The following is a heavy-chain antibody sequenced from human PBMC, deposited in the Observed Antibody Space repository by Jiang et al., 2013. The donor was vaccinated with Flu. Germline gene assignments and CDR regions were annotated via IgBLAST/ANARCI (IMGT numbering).Heavy chain of an antibody. Sequence: GPGLVKPSQTLSLTCNVSGGSISSGGYYWSWIRQHPGKGLEWIGHIYNSGGTYFNPSLRSRVTISVDTSKNQFSLRLSSVTAADTAVYYCARRDWTIYGMDVWGQGTTVTVSS. CDR1: GGSISSGGYY. V-gene: IGHV4-31*03. D-gene: IGHD3/OR15-3a*01. J-gene: IGHJ6*02. CDR3: ARRDWTIYGMDV. CDR2: IYNSGGT.